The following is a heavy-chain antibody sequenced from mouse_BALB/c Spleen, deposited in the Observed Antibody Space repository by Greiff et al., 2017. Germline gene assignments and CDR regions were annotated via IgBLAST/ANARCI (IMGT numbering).Heavy chain of an antibody. CDR2: ISSGGSYT. Sequence: EVMLVESGGGLVKPGGSLKLSCAASGFTFSSYTMSWVRQTPEKRLEWVATISSGGSYTYYPDSVKGRFTISRDNAKNTLYLQMSSLKSEDTAMYYCTRDAGVGAMDYWGQGTSVTVSS. D-gene: IGHD1-1*02. CDR3: TRDAGVGAMDY. CDR1: GFTFSSYT. J-gene: IGHJ4*01. V-gene: IGHV5-6-4*01.